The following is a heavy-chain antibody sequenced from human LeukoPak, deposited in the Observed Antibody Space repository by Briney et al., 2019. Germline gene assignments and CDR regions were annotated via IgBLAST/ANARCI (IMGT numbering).Heavy chain of an antibody. D-gene: IGHD4/OR15-4a*01. CDR2: ISSHGTTR. CDR1: GFTPSSYD. Sequence: GGSLRLSCTASGFTPSSYDMNWVRQAPGKGLEWVSYISSHGTTRYYADSVKGRLTISRDNAKNSLYLHMNSLRAEDTAVYYCTRDGWLGLWLDYWGQGALVTVSS. V-gene: IGHV3-48*03. J-gene: IGHJ4*02. CDR3: TRDGWLGLWLDY.